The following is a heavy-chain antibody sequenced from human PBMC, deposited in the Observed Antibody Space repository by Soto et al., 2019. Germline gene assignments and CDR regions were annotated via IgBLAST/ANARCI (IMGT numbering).Heavy chain of an antibody. Sequence: QVQLVESGGGVVQPGRSQRLSCAASGFTFSTYALHWVRQAPGKGLEWVAIVSSDGTNSYYADSVMGRFTISRDNSKNTLFLQMNSLRGEDTAAYYCAREQLAPSGYYYGLDVWGQGTTVTVSS. CDR3: AREQLAPSGYYYGLDV. D-gene: IGHD6-6*01. CDR2: VSSDGTNS. CDR1: GFTFSTYA. J-gene: IGHJ6*01. V-gene: IGHV3-30-3*01.